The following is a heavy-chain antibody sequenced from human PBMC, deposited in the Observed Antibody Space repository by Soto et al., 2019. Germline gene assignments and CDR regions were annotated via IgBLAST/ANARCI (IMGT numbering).Heavy chain of an antibody. V-gene: IGHV1-8*01. CDR2: MKPNSGNT. J-gene: IGHJ2*01. Sequence: QVQLVQSGAEVKKPGASVQVSCKASGYTFTSYAINWVRQATGQGLEWMAWMKPNSGNTGYAQKSQGRVAMTRNTSRFTAYMDVSSLRSENTAVYYCAVGIVATIGYWYYHRWCRGTLDTVSS. CDR3: AVGIVATIGYWYYHR. CDR1: GYTFTSYA. D-gene: IGHD5-12*01.